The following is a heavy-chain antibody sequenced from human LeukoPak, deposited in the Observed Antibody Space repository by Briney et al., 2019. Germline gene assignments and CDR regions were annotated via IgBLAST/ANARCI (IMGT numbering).Heavy chain of an antibody. Sequence: ASVKVSCKASGGTFSSYAISWVRQAPGQGLEWMGGIIPVFGTANYAQKFQGRVTITADESTSTAYMELSSLRSEDTAVYYCARDLVVTGAEYFQHWGQGTLVTVSS. CDR3: ARDLVVTGAEYFQH. CDR1: GGTFSSYA. V-gene: IGHV1-69*13. J-gene: IGHJ1*01. CDR2: IIPVFGTA. D-gene: IGHD4-23*01.